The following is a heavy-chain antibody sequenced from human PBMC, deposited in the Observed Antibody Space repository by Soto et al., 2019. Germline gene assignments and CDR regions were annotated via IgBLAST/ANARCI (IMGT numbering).Heavy chain of an antibody. Sequence: GASVKFSCKASGYTFTGYYMHWVRQAPGQGLEWMGWINPNSGGTNYAQKFQGWVTMTRDTSISTAYMELSRLRSDDTAVYYCASGYSSSAPYGMDVWGQGTTVTVSS. J-gene: IGHJ6*02. CDR1: GYTFTGYY. D-gene: IGHD6-13*01. CDR3: ASGYSSSAPYGMDV. CDR2: INPNSGGT. V-gene: IGHV1-2*04.